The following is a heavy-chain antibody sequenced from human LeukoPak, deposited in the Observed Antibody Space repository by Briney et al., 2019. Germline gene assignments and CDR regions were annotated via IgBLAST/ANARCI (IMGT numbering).Heavy chain of an antibody. J-gene: IGHJ4*02. D-gene: IGHD3-22*01. Sequence: PGGSLRLSCAASGFTFSSYGMSWVRQAPGKGLEWVSAISGSGGSTYYADSVKGRFTISRDNSKNTLYLQMNSLRAEDTAVYYCANPYYYDSSGYLFDYWGQGTLVTVSS. CDR3: ANPYYYDSSGYLFDY. V-gene: IGHV3-23*01. CDR2: ISGSGGST. CDR1: GFTFSSYG.